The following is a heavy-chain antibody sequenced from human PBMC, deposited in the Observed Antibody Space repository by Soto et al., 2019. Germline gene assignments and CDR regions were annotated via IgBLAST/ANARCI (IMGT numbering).Heavy chain of an antibody. CDR3: ARDSALDYTLHDAFDI. J-gene: IGHJ3*02. CDR1: GFTFSSYG. V-gene: IGHV3-33*01. CDR2: IWYDGSNK. Sequence: GGSLRLSCAASGFTFSSYGMHWVRQAPGKGLEWVAVIWYDGSNKYYADSVKGRFTISRDNSKNTLYLQMNNLRAEDTAVYYCARDSALDYTLHDAFDIWGQGTMVTVSS. D-gene: IGHD4-4*01.